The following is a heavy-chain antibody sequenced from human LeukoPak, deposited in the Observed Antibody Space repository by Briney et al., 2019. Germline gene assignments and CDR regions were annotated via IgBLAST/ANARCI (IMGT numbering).Heavy chain of an antibody. CDR2: IYYSGST. CDR3: ARDTRYCSSTSCFWGYYMDV. V-gene: IGHV4-59*01. Sequence: PSETLSLTCSVSGDSISIYYWSWIRQPPGKGLEWIGCIYYSGSTNYNPSLKSRVTISVDTSKNQFSLKLSSVTAADTAVYYCARDTRYCSSTSCFWGYYMDVWGKGTTVTVSS. CDR1: GDSISIYY. D-gene: IGHD2-2*01. J-gene: IGHJ6*03.